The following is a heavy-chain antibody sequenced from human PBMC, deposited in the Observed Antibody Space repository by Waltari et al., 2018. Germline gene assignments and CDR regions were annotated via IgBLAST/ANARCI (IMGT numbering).Heavy chain of an antibody. V-gene: IGHV4-34*01. CDR2: INHSGST. CDR3: ARGLNDYGGPDY. Sequence: QVQLQQWGAGLLKPSETLSLTCAVYGGSFSGYYWSWIRQPPGKGLEWIGEINHSGSTNYNPALKSRVTMTRNTSISTAYMELSSLRSEDTAVYYCARGLNDYGGPDYWGQGTLVTVSS. J-gene: IGHJ4*02. D-gene: IGHD4-17*01. CDR1: GGSFSGYY.